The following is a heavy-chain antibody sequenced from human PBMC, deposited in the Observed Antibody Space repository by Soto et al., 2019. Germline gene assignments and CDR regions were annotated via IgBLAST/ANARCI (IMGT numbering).Heavy chain of an antibody. CDR3: ARHRPIVDWGLDY. V-gene: IGHV4-39*01. Sequence: SETLSLTCTVSGASIITGNFYWAWIRQSPGKGLEWIGSICFGRDTYYNPSLKSRVTISVDTSKNQFSLKLSSVTAADTAVYYCARHRPIVDWGLDYWGQGTLVTVSS. D-gene: IGHD1-26*01. CDR1: GASIITGNFY. CDR2: ICFGRDT. J-gene: IGHJ4*02.